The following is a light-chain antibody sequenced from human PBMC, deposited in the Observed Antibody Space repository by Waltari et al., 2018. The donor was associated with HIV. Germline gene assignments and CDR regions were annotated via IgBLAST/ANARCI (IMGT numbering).Light chain of an antibody. Sequence: QSILTQPPSTSGTPGQRVTISCSGSGSNIGSNSVSWYQLLLGTAPKLLIYRNTQRPSGVPDRFSCSKSSTSASLAIGGLRSEDEADYYCAAWDDSLSGPVFGGWTKLTVL. J-gene: IGLJ3*02. V-gene: IGLV1-47*01. CDR3: AAWDDSLSGPV. CDR1: GSNIGSNS. CDR2: RNT.